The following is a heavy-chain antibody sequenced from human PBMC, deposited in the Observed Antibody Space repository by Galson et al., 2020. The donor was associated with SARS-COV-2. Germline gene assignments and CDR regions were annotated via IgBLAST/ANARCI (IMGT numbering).Heavy chain of an antibody. V-gene: IGHV4-34*01. CDR2: INHSGST. J-gene: IGHJ4*02. Sequence: SETLSLTCAVYGGSFSGYYWSWIRQPPGKGLEWIGEINHSGSTNYNPSLKSRVTISEDTSKNQFSLKLSSVTAADTAVYYCARGRGAAAGTTRLLRDWGQGTLVTVSS. CDR3: ARGRGAAAGTTRLLRD. CDR1: GGSFSGYY. D-gene: IGHD6-13*01.